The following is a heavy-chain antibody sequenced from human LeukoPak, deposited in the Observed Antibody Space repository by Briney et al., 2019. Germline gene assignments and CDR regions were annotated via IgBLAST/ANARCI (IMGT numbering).Heavy chain of an antibody. CDR2: INAGNGNT. Sequence: ASVKVSCKASGYTFTNYAIHWVRQAPGQRLEWMRWINAGNGNTKYSQEFQGRVTMTRDTSASTAYMELSSLRSEDTAVYYCARGLREYYDSSGYYLRPPYYFDYWGQGTLVTVSS. CDR1: GYTFTNYA. CDR3: ARGLREYYDSSGYYLRPPYYFDY. D-gene: IGHD3-22*01. J-gene: IGHJ4*02. V-gene: IGHV1-3*03.